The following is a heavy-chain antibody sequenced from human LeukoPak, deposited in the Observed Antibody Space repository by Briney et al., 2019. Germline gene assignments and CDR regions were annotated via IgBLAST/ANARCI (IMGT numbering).Heavy chain of an antibody. CDR1: GFTFSDYA. D-gene: IGHD5-12*01. Sequence: PGGSLRLSCGASGFTFSDYAMTWVRQAPGKGLEWVAATSGSGVNSYYADSVRGRFTISRDNSQNTLYLQMDSLRAEDTALYYCAKEYSGYDFDYWGQGTLVTVSS. CDR2: TSGSGVNS. V-gene: IGHV3-23*01. J-gene: IGHJ4*02. CDR3: AKEYSGYDFDY.